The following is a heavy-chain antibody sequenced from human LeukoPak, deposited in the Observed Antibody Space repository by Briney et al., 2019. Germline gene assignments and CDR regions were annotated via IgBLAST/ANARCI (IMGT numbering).Heavy chain of an antibody. Sequence: PGRSLRLSCAASGFTFDDYAMHWVRQAPGKGLEWVSGISWNSGSIGYADSVKGRFTISRDNSKNTLYLQMNSLRAEDTAVYYCAKDVGSLIWFGEGIPNWFDPWGQGTLVTVSS. CDR1: GFTFDDYA. CDR3: AKDVGSLIWFGEGIPNWFDP. D-gene: IGHD3-10*01. V-gene: IGHV3-9*01. J-gene: IGHJ5*02. CDR2: ISWNSGSI.